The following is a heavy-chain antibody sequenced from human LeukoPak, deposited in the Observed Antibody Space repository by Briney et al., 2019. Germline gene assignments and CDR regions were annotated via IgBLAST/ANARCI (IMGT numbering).Heavy chain of an antibody. Sequence: GASVKVSCKASGYTFIAYYMHWVRQAPGQGLEWMGWINPNSGNTGYAQKFQGRVTMTRNTSISTAYMELSSLRSEDTAVYYCARDSSGWYRRFSRTDGFDYWGQGTLVTVSS. CDR3: ARDSSGWYRRFSRTDGFDY. CDR2: INPNSGNT. CDR1: GYTFIAYY. V-gene: IGHV1-8*02. J-gene: IGHJ4*02. D-gene: IGHD6-19*01.